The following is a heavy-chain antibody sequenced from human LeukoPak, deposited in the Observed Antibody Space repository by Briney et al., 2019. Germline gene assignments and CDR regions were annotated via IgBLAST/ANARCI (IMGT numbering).Heavy chain of an antibody. CDR2: IYCSGST. CDR1: GGSISSSSYY. V-gene: IGHV4-39*01. J-gene: IGHJ4*02. D-gene: IGHD2-15*01. CDR3: ARHGVAARTFDY. Sequence: SETLSLTCTVSGGSISSSSYYWGWIRQPPGRGLEWIGSIYCSGSTYYNPSLKSRVTISVDTSKNQFSLKLSSVTAADTAVYYCARHGVAARTFDYRGQGTLVTVSS.